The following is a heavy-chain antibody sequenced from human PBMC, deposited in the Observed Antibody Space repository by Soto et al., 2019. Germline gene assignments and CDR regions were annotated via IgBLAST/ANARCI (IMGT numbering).Heavy chain of an antibody. CDR3: AGFSIAVAGRIDY. J-gene: IGHJ4*02. CDR1: GGSISSYY. Sequence: SETLSLTCTVSGGSISSYYWSWIRQPPGKGLEWIGYIYYSGSTNYNPSLKSRVTISVDTSKNQFSLKLSSVTAADTAVYYCAGFSIAVAGRIDYWGQGTLVTVSS. CDR2: IYYSGST. D-gene: IGHD6-19*01. V-gene: IGHV4-59*01.